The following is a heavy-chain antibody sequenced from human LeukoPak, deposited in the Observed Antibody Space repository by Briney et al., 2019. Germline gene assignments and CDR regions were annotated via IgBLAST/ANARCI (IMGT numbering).Heavy chain of an antibody. Sequence: ASVKVSCKASGYTFTSYYMHWVRQAPGQGLEWMGIINPSGGSTSYAQKFQGRVTMTRDMSTSTVYMELSSLRSEDTAVYYCARDRQQADLFGYSYAAVSFDPWGQGTLVTVSS. D-gene: IGHD5-18*01. CDR1: GYTFTSYY. J-gene: IGHJ5*02. CDR2: INPSGGST. V-gene: IGHV1-46*01. CDR3: ARDRQQADLFGYSYAAVSFDP.